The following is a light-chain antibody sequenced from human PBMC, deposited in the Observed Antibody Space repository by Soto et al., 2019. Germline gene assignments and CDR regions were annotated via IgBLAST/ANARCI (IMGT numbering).Light chain of an antibody. CDR2: GAS. CDR3: QQYGLSPFT. V-gene: IGKV3-20*01. J-gene: IGKJ4*01. Sequence: EVVLTQSPGTLSLSPGARATLSCRASQFVSSTYLAWYQHRPGQAPRLLIYGASSRATGIPDRFSGGGSETDFTLTISRLESEDSAVYYCQQYGLSPFTFGGGTNVDIK. CDR1: QFVSSTY.